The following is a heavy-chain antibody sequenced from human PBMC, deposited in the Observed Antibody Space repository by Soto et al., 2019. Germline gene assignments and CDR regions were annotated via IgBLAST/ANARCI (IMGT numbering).Heavy chain of an antibody. CDR2: ISSSGSTI. Sequence: GGSLRLSCAASGFTFSDYYMSWIHQAPGKGLEWVSYISSSGSTIYYADSVKGRFTISRDNAKNSLYLQMNSLRAEDTAVYYCARAPRGGVVVVAAPEHYGMDVWGQGTTVTVSS. D-gene: IGHD2-15*01. J-gene: IGHJ6*02. V-gene: IGHV3-11*01. CDR1: GFTFSDYY. CDR3: ARAPRGGVVVVAAPEHYGMDV.